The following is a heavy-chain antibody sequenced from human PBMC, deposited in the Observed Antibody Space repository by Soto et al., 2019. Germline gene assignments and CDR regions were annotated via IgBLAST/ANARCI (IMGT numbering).Heavy chain of an antibody. J-gene: IGHJ6*02. CDR2: ISGSGGST. V-gene: IGHV3-23*01. CDR3: AKSAASEDDYFYYGMDV. Sequence: PGGSLRLSCYVSGFTFSIHAMSWVRQAPGKGLEWVSAISGSGGSTYYADSVKGHFTISRGNSKNTLYLQMNSLRAEDTAVYYCAKSAASEDDYFYYGMDVWGQGTTVTVSS. CDR1: GFTFSIHA. D-gene: IGHD6-25*01.